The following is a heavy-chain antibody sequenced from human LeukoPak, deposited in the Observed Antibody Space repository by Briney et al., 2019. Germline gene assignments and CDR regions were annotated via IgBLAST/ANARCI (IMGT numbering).Heavy chain of an antibody. V-gene: IGHV1-2*02. CDR3: ARVRGYDYVWGSYRNYYFDY. J-gene: IGHJ4*02. CDR1: GYTFTSYG. Sequence: ASVKVSCKASGYTFTSYGISWVRQAPGQGLEWMGWINPNSGGTNYAQKFQGRVTMSRDTSISTAYMELSRLRSDDTAVYYCARVRGYDYVWGSYRNYYFDYWGQGTLVTVSS. D-gene: IGHD3-16*02. CDR2: INPNSGGT.